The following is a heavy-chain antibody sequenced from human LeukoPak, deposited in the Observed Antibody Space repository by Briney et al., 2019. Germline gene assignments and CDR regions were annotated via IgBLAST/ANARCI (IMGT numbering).Heavy chain of an antibody. CDR1: GFTFSSYA. D-gene: IGHD3-9*01. V-gene: IGHV3-23*01. CDR2: ISGSGGST. J-gene: IGHJ4*02. CDR3: AKDHPRYYDILTGYYRGAHGFDY. Sequence: GGSLRLSCAASGFTFSSYAMSWVRQAPGKGLEWVSAISGSGGSTYSKDSVKGRFNTPRDNSKHALYMQMNSLRHEDTAVYSCAKDHPRYYDILTGYYRGAHGFDYWGQGTLVTVSS.